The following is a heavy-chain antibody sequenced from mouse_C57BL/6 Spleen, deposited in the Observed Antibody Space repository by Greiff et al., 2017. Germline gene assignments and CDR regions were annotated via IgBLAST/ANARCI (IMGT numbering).Heavy chain of an antibody. D-gene: IGHD1-1*01. Sequence: EVKLQESGPELVKPGASVKISCKASGYSFTGYYMHWVKQSHGNILDWIGYIYPYNGVSSYNQKFKGKATLTVDKSSSTAYMELRSLTSEDSAVYYCARGGSSYEFYAMDYWGQGTSVTVSS. CDR1: GYSFTGYY. V-gene: IGHV1-31*01. CDR3: ARGGSSYEFYAMDY. CDR2: IYPYNGVS. J-gene: IGHJ4*01.